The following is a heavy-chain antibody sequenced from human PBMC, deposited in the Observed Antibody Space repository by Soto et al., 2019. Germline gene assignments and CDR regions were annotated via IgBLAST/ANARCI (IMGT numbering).Heavy chain of an antibody. CDR1: GGTFTNYV. J-gene: IGHJ5*02. Sequence: QVQLVQSGAEVRKPGSSVKVSCEISGGTFTNYVINWLRQAPGQGLEWMGGLIPIFGAANLAKKFQGRVTITADESTSTVNMELSSLTSEDTAVYYCARGRSSPNFDAWGQGTLVTVSS. V-gene: IGHV1-69*01. D-gene: IGHD6-6*01. CDR3: ARGRSSPNFDA. CDR2: LIPIFGAA.